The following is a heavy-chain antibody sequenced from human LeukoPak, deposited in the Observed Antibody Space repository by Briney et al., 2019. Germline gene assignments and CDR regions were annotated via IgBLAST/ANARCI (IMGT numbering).Heavy chain of an antibody. D-gene: IGHD3-22*01. Sequence: GGSLRLSCAASGFTFTNYAMSWVRQAPGKGLEWVSGISGGGGSTYYADSVKGRFTISKDNSKNTLYLQMNSLRAEDTAVYYCTTEGYYDSSGYYYEGDYWGQGTLVTVSS. J-gene: IGHJ4*02. CDR3: TTEGYYDSSGYYYEGDY. CDR1: GFTFTNYA. V-gene: IGHV3-23*01. CDR2: ISGGGGST.